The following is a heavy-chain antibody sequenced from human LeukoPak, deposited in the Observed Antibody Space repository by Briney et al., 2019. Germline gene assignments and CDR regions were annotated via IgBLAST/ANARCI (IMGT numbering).Heavy chain of an antibody. CDR2: ICTCGDT. J-gene: IGHJ4*02. D-gene: IGHD3-10*01. V-gene: IGHV3-13*01. CDR3: VGGRDGWTY. Sequence: GGSLRLSCTASGYTFSGRDMHWVRHAPGKGVEWGSGICTCGDTYYTGSVRGRFTIPREHAKNSLYLQMNSLRAGDTAIYYCVGGRDGWTYWGQGTLVTVSS. CDR1: GYTFSGRD.